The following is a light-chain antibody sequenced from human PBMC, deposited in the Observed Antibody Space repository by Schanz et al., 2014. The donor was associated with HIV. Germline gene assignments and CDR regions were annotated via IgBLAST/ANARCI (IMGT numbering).Light chain of an antibody. CDR3: QQYNIWPPYT. J-gene: IGKJ2*01. CDR2: GAS. Sequence: EILMTQSPATLSVSPGERATLSCRASQSVSDNLAWYQQKPGQAPRLLIYGASTRATGIPARFSGSGSGTEFTLTISSLQSEDFAVYYCQQYNIWPPYTFGQGTKLEIK. V-gene: IGKV3-15*01. CDR1: QSVSDN.